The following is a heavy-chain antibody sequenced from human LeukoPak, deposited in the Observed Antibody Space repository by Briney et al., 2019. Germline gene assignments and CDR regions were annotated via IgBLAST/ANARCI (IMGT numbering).Heavy chain of an antibody. CDR2: INTHTGNP. V-gene: IGHV7-4-1*02. D-gene: IGHD3-10*01. J-gene: IGHJ4*02. CDR3: ARDQESSTFDY. Sequence: ASVKVSCKASGYIFTSHGMNWVRQAPGQGLEWMGWINTHTGNPMYAQGFTGRFVFSLDTSVSTAYLEISSLKGEDTAVYYCARDQESSTFDYWGQGTLVTVSS. CDR1: GYIFTSHG.